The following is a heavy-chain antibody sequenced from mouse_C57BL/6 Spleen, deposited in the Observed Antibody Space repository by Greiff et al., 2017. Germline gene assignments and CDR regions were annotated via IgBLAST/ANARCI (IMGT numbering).Heavy chain of an antibody. CDR3: ARGTTSGYVNYAMDY. D-gene: IGHD3-2*02. V-gene: IGHV1-52*01. CDR1: GYTFTSYW. CDR2: IDPSDSET. Sequence: QVQLQQPGAELVRPGSSVKLSCKASGYTFTSYWMHWVKQRPIQGLEWIGNIDPSDSETHYNQKFKDKATLTVDKSSSTAYMQLSSLTSEDSAVYYCARGTTSGYVNYAMDYWGQGTSVTVSS. J-gene: IGHJ4*01.